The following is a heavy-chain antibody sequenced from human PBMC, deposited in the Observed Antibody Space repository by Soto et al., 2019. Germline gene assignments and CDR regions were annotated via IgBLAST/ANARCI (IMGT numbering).Heavy chain of an antibody. J-gene: IGHJ4*02. CDR2: IWYDGSNK. CDR3: ARDQQWLVRFYFGF. D-gene: IGHD6-19*01. CDR1: GFTFSSYG. V-gene: IGHV3-33*01. Sequence: PGGSLRLSCAASGFTFSSYGMHWVRQAPGKGLEWVAVIWYDGSNKYYADSVKVRFTISRDNSKNTLYLQMNSLRAEDTAVYYCARDQQWLVRFYFGFWGQGTLVTVSS.